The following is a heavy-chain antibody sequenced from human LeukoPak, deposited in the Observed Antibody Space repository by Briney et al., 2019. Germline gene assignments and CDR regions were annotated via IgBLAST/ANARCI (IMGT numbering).Heavy chain of an antibody. V-gene: IGHV3-30-3*01. Sequence: GGSLRLSCAASGFTFSSFAMHWVRQAPGKGLEWVAVISYDASNKFYADSVQGRFTISRDNSKNTLFLQMNSLGAEDTAVFYCARARSVRPPTGFDYWGQGNLVTVSS. D-gene: IGHD1-1*01. CDR1: GFTFSSFA. CDR2: ISYDASNK. CDR3: ARARSVRPPTGFDY. J-gene: IGHJ4*02.